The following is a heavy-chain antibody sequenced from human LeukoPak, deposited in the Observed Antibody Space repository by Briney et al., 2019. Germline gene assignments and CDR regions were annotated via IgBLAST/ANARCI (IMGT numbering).Heavy chain of an antibody. Sequence: GGSLRLSCAASGFTFSSYSMSWVRQAPGKGLEWVSYISTGSSTIYYADSVKGRFTISRDNSKNTLYLQMNSLRAEDTAVYYCAKDLIYMGSGSYCDYWGQGTLVTVSS. CDR2: ISTGSSTI. V-gene: IGHV3-48*01. CDR1: GFTFSSYS. CDR3: AKDLIYMGSGSYCDY. D-gene: IGHD3-10*01. J-gene: IGHJ4*02.